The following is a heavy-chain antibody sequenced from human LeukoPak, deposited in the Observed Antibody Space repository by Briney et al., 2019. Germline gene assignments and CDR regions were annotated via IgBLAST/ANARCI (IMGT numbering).Heavy chain of an antibody. Sequence: ASVKVSCKAFGYTFTSNYMHWVRQAPGQGPEWMGVISPSGGSTTYAQKFQGRVTLTRDMSTSTDYLELSSLRSEDTAVYYCAREPLSWGYGQRNYFDYWGQGTLVTVSS. CDR2: ISPSGGST. D-gene: IGHD5-18*01. CDR1: GYTFTSNY. J-gene: IGHJ4*02. CDR3: AREPLSWGYGQRNYFDY. V-gene: IGHV1-46*01.